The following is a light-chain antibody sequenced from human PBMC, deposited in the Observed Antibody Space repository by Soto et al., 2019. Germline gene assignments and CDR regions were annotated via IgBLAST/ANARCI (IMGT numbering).Light chain of an antibody. CDR2: DVT. Sequence: QSALTQPASVSGSPGQSITISCTGTSSDVGGYHYVSWYQQHPGKAPEVMIYDVTDRPSGVSNRFSGSKSGDTASLTISGLQAEDEADYYCSSYTSSSTLVFGGGTQLTVL. V-gene: IGLV2-14*01. J-gene: IGLJ7*01. CDR3: SSYTSSSTLV. CDR1: SSDVGGYHY.